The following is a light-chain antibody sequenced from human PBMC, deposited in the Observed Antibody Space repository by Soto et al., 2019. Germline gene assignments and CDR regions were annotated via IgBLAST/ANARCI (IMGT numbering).Light chain of an antibody. J-gene: IGKJ1*01. CDR1: QSVSNNY. V-gene: IGKV3-20*01. Sequence: EIVLTQSPGTLSLSPGERATLSCRASQSVSNNYLAWYQQKPGQAPRLLIYGASGRATGIPDRFSGSGSGTDFTLTIRRLEPEDCAVYYCQQYGSSPRTFGQGTKVEIK. CDR2: GAS. CDR3: QQYGSSPRT.